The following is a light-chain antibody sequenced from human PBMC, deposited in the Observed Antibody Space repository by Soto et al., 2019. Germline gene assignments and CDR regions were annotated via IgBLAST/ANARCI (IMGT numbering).Light chain of an antibody. Sequence: EIVLTQSPGTLSLSPGERATLSCRASQSVSSSYLAWYQQKPGQAPRLLIYGASSRATGIPDRFSGSGSGTDFTLTISRLEPEDFAVYYCQQYGSSPQTFGRGATVEIK. CDR3: QQYGSSPQT. CDR1: QSVSSSY. V-gene: IGKV3-20*01. CDR2: GAS. J-gene: IGKJ1*01.